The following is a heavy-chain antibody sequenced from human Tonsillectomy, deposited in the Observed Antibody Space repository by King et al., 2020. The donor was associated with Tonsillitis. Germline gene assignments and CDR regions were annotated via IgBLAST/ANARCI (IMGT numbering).Heavy chain of an antibody. CDR3: TTPGPVTLIRELDY. J-gene: IGHJ4*02. V-gene: IGHV3-15*01. CDR2: IKIKTDGGTT. Sequence: VQLVESGGGFVKPGGSLRLSCAASGFIFSNAWMSWVRQAPGKGLEWGGRIKIKTDGGTTDYAAPVKGRLTISSDDSKNTLYLLMNRLKTEDTAVYYCTTPGPVTLIRELDYWGQGTLVTVSS. D-gene: IGHD3-10*01. CDR1: GFIFSNAW.